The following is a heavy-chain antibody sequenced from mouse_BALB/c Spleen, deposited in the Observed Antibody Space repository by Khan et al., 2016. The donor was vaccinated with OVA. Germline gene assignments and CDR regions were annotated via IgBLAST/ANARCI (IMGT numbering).Heavy chain of an antibody. Sequence: VQLQESGPGLVAPSQSLSITCTVSGFSLTSYGVHWVRQPPGKGLEWLGVIWAGGSTNYNSALMSRLSISQDNSKSQVFLQMNSLQTDDTAMYYGARLENIWGQGTTLTVSS. D-gene: IGHD1-3*01. CDR3: ARLENI. CDR2: IWAGGST. CDR1: GFSLTSYG. V-gene: IGHV2-9*02. J-gene: IGHJ2*01.